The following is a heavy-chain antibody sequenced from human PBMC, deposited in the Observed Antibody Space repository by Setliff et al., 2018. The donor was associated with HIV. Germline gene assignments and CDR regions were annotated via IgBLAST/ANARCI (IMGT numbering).Heavy chain of an antibody. CDR1: GDTFSNYP. V-gene: IGHV1-69*13. CDR3: APIDPFPHDYSNSSFDY. D-gene: IGHD4-4*01. J-gene: IGHJ4*02. CDR2: IIPALGTA. Sequence: ASVKVSCKASGDTFSNYPISWLRQAPGQGPEWMGGIIPALGTANYAQKFQGRVTITADESTSTAYMELSSLRSEDTAVYYCAPIDPFPHDYSNSSFDYWGQGTLVTVSS.